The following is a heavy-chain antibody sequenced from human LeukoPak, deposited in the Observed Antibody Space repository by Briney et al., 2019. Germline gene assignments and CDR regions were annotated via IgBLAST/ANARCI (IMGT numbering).Heavy chain of an antibody. J-gene: IGHJ4*02. CDR2: LRYDGSNK. CDR1: GFTFSSYG. CDR3: AKDDDYGVDY. Sequence: PGGSLRLSCAASGFTFSSYGMHWVRQAPGKGLEWVAFLRYDGSNKYYADSVKGRFTISRDNSKNTLYLQMNSLRAEDTALYYCAKDDDYGVDYWGQGTLVTVSS. D-gene: IGHD4-17*01. V-gene: IGHV3-30*02.